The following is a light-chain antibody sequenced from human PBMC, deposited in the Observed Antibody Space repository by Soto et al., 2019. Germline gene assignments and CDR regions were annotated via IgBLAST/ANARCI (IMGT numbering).Light chain of an antibody. CDR1: SGDVGSYNF. V-gene: IGLV2-8*01. Sequence: QSVLTQPPSASGSPGQSVTISCTGTSGDVGSYNFVSWYQQLPGKAPKLIIYEVTKRPSGVPDRFSGSRSGNTASLTVSGLQAEDEAVYYCTSYTSSSTQVFGTGTKVTVL. CDR2: EVT. CDR3: TSYTSSSTQV. J-gene: IGLJ1*01.